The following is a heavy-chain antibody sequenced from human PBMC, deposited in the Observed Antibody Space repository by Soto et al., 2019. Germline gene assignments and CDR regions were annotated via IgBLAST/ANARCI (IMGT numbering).Heavy chain of an antibody. D-gene: IGHD5-18*01. CDR1: GASISSSY. Sequence: QVQLQESGPGLVKPSETLSLTCTVSGASISSSYWSWIRQPPGKGLEWIGYIYNSGSTTYNPSLKSRVTISVDTSKNQFPLKLSSVTAADTAVYYCARRYSYGHFDYWGQGTLVTVSS. CDR2: IYNSGST. J-gene: IGHJ4*02. CDR3: ARRYSYGHFDY. V-gene: IGHV4-59*08.